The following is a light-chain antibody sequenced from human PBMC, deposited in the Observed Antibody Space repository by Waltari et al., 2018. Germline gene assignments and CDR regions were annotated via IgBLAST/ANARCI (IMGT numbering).Light chain of an antibody. V-gene: IGLV2-23*03. Sequence: QSALTQPASVSGSPGQSITISCIGTSNDIGTYNLLSWYQQHPGKAPKLIIYEGTRRPSGVSDRFSGSRSGNAASLTIAGLQTEDEADYYCCSYAGRTTFVLLGGGTKLTVL. CDR3: CSYAGRTTFVL. CDR1: SNDIGTYNL. J-gene: IGLJ2*01. CDR2: EGT.